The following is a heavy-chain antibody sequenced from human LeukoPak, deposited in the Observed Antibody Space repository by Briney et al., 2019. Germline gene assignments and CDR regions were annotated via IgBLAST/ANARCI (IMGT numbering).Heavy chain of an antibody. J-gene: IGHJ4*02. CDR3: ARSLYDMLTGFVDY. CDR2: ISSSSSYI. CDR1: GFTFSSYS. D-gene: IGHD3-9*01. Sequence: GGSLRLSCAASGFTFSSYSMIWVRPAPGKGLEWFSSISSSSSYIYYAASVKGRFTISRDNAKNSLYLQMNSLRGEDTAVYYCARSLYDMLTGFVDYWGQGTLVTVSS. V-gene: IGHV3-21*01.